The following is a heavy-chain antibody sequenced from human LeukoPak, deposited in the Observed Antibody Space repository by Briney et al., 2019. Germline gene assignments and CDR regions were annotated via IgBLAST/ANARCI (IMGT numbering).Heavy chain of an antibody. CDR3: ARTTYDFWSGYDHFDY. Sequence: ASVKVSCKASGYTFTSYDINWVRQATGQGLEWMGWMYPNSGNTGYAQKFQGRVTITRNTSISTAYMELSSLRSEDTAVYYCARTTYDFWSGYDHFDYWGQGTLVTVSS. J-gene: IGHJ4*02. CDR1: GYTFTSYD. V-gene: IGHV1-8*03. CDR2: MYPNSGNT. D-gene: IGHD3-3*01.